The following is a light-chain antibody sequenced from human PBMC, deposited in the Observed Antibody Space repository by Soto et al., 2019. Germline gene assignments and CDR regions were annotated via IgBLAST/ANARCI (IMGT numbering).Light chain of an antibody. CDR3: QTAENSGTFLL. V-gene: IGLV3-25*02. CDR2: KDN. Sequence: YELTQPPSMSVSPGQTARITCSGDPLTRQYVYWYQQKPGQAPLLVIYKDNERPSAIPERFSGSTSGTTGTLTISGVRAEDEADYYCQTAENSGTFLLFAGGTKLTVL. J-gene: IGLJ3*02. CDR1: PLTRQY.